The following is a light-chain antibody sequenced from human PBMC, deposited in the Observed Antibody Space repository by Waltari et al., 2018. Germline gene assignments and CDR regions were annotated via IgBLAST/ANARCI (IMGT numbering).Light chain of an antibody. V-gene: IGKV3-20*01. Sequence: IVLTQSPGTLSLSPGERATLSCRASQSASTNYLAWYQQKPGQAPRLLIYAASRRATGISDRCSGSGSGTDFTLTISGLEPEDFAVYYCQQYGSSLLTFGGGTKVEIK. J-gene: IGKJ4*01. CDR1: QSASTNY. CDR3: QQYGSSLLT. CDR2: AAS.